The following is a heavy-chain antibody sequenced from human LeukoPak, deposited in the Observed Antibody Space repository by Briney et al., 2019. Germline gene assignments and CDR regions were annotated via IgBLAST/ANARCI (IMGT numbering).Heavy chain of an antibody. CDR2: IIPIFGTA. CDR1: GGTFSSYA. Sequence: SVKVSCKASGGTFSSYAISWVRQAPGQGLEWMGGIIPIFGTANYAQKFQGRVTITADKSTSTAYMELSSLRSEDTAVYYCATVPYYYDSSGYYYGYFDYWGQGTLVTVSS. CDR3: ATVPYYYDSSGYYYGYFDY. D-gene: IGHD3-22*01. V-gene: IGHV1-69*06. J-gene: IGHJ4*02.